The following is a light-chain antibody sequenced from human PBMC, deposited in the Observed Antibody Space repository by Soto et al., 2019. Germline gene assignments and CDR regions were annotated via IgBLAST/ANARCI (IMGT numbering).Light chain of an antibody. CDR3: QQYKSYSIT. Sequence: DIQMTQSPSSLSASVGDSVTITCRASQDINNFLAWFQQKPGKAPKLLIQKASNLESGAPSRFSGSGSGTEFTLTISSLQPDDFATYYCQQYKSYSITFGQGTRLEI. J-gene: IGKJ5*01. V-gene: IGKV1-5*03. CDR2: KAS. CDR1: QDINNF.